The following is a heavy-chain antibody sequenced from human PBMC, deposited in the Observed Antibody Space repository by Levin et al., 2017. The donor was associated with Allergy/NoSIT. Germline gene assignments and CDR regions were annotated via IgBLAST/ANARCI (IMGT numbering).Heavy chain of an antibody. V-gene: IGHV1-69*06. CDR3: ARDPSLITMIVVVTPEAFGMDV. J-gene: IGHJ6*02. Sequence: SVKVSCKASGGTFSSYAISWVRQAPGQGLEWMGGIIPIFGTANYAQKFQGRVTITADKSTSTAYMELSSRRSEDTAVYYCARDPSLITMIVVVTPEAFGMDVFSQGTTVTVAS. CDR1: GGTFSSYA. D-gene: IGHD3-22*01. CDR2: IIPIFGTA.